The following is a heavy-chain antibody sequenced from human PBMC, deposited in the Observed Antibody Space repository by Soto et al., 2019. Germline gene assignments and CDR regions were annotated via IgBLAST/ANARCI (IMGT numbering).Heavy chain of an antibody. V-gene: IGHV1-18*01. CDR2: ISNYNGIT. CDR3: AESMGGSGTYVS. J-gene: IGHJ4*02. CDR1: GYIFTSYG. D-gene: IGHD3-10*01. Sequence: QVALVQSGAEVKKPGASVKVSCKASGYIFTSYGISWVRQAPGEGVEWMGWISNYNGITNYAQKVRGRVTLTTDRSTSPAYMELRTLRSDDTAVYYCAESMGGSGTYVSWGQGTLVTVSS.